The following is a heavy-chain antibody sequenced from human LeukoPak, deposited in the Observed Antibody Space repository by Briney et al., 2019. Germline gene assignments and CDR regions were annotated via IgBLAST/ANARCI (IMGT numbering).Heavy chain of an antibody. CDR2: ISYDGSNK. CDR1: GFTFSSYA. V-gene: IGHV3-30-3*01. J-gene: IGHJ6*02. Sequence: GGSLRPSCAASGFTFSSYAMHWVRQAPGKGLEWVAVISYDGSNKYYADSVKGRFTISRDNSKNTLYLQMNSLRAEDTAVYYCARDQIKPYSSRVMYYYYYYGMDVWGQGTTVTVSS. CDR3: ARDQIKPYSSRVMYYYYYYGMDV. D-gene: IGHD6-13*01.